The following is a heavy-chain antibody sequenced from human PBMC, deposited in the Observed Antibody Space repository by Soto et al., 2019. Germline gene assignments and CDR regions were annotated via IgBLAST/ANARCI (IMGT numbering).Heavy chain of an antibody. D-gene: IGHD2-15*01. CDR1: GFTFSSYL. J-gene: IGHJ3*02. Sequence: QVQLVESGGGVVQPGRSLRLSCAASGFTFSSYLIHWVRQGPGKGLEWVAVIWYDGSNKYYADSVKGRFTISRDNSKNTLYLQMNSLRAEDTAVYYCAKDGGLGYCSGGSCYGAFDIWGQGTMVTVSS. CDR3: AKDGGLGYCSGGSCYGAFDI. V-gene: IGHV3-33*06. CDR2: IWYDGSNK.